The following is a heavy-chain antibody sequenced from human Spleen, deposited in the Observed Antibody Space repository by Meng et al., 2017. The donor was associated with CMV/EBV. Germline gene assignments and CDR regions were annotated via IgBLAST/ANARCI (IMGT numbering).Heavy chain of an antibody. CDR2: ISTSGRDI. Sequence: GESLKISCSASGFNFNTFTMNWVRQAPGKGLEWVSCISTSGRDIYYADSVKGRFTISRDNTKNSLFLQMNSLTAADKAVYYCARMYCTDGICSTPLDYWGQGTLVTVSS. J-gene: IGHJ4*02. D-gene: IGHD2-8*01. CDR3: ARMYCTDGICSTPLDY. CDR1: GFNFNTFT. V-gene: IGHV3-21*01.